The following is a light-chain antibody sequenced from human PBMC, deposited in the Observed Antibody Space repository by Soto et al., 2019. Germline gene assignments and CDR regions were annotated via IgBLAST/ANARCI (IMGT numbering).Light chain of an antibody. Sequence: DIQMTQSPSSLSASVGDGVTISCRASQGIGNYLAWYQQKPGKAPKLLIYAASTLQSGVPSRFSGSGSGTDFTLTISSLQPEDGAKYYCQKYNSAPRSFGQGTRVEIK. CDR1: QGIGNY. CDR2: AAS. V-gene: IGKV1-27*01. J-gene: IGKJ1*01. CDR3: QKYNSAPRS.